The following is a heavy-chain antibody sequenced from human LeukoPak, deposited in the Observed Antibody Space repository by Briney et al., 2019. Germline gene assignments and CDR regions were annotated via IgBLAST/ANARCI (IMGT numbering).Heavy chain of an antibody. V-gene: IGHV3-7*01. CDR2: IKQDGSEK. CDR3: ARVDSDDFWSCYYIGNWFDP. D-gene: IGHD3-3*01. J-gene: IGHJ5*02. Sequence: GGSLRLSCAASGFTFSSYWMSWVRQAPGKGLEWVANIKQDGSEKYYVDSVKGRFTISRDNAKNSLYLQMNSLRAEDTAVYYCARVDSDDFWSCYYIGNWFDPWGQGTLVTVSS. CDR1: GFTFSSYW.